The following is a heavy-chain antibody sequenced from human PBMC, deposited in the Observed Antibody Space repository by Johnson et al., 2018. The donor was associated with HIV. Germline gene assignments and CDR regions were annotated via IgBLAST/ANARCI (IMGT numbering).Heavy chain of an antibody. CDR3: AKEYSSPYGDYDGDAFDI. Sequence: QVQLVESGGGVVLPGWSLRLSCEASGFTFSSYGMHWVRQAPGNGLEWVAFIRYDGSNKYYADSVKGRFTISRDNSKNTLYLQMNSLRAEDTAVYYCAKEYSSPYGDYDGDAFDIWGQGTMVTVSS. CDR2: IRYDGSNK. J-gene: IGHJ3*02. D-gene: IGHD4-17*01. CDR1: GFTFSSYG. V-gene: IGHV3-30*02.